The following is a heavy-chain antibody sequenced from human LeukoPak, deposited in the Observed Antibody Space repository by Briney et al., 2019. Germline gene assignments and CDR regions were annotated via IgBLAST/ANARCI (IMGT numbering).Heavy chain of an antibody. D-gene: IGHD6-25*01. CDR1: GFTFSYYW. J-gene: IGHJ4*02. Sequence: GGSLRLSCAASGFTFSYYWMHWVRQAPGKGLVWVSRITPDGSNTSQADSMEGRFTISRDNSRNTLYLQMNNLRAEDTAVYYYARSRNGSFDHWGQGTLVTVSS. V-gene: IGHV3-74*01. CDR3: ARSRNGSFDH. CDR2: ITPDGSNT.